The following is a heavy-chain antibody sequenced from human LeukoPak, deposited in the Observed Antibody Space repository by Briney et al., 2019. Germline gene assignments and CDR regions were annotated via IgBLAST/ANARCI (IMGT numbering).Heavy chain of an antibody. D-gene: IGHD2-21*02. J-gene: IGHJ1*01. Sequence: GGSLRLSCAASGFTFSDYYMSWIRQAPGKGLEWVGRIKSKFDGATTDYAAPVKGRFTISRDDSKNTLYLQMDTLKTEDTAIYYCTIEGRAYCGGDCSEYFQHWGQGTLVTVSS. CDR2: IKSKFDGATT. V-gene: IGHV3-15*01. CDR3: TIEGRAYCGGDCSEYFQH. CDR1: GFTFSDYY.